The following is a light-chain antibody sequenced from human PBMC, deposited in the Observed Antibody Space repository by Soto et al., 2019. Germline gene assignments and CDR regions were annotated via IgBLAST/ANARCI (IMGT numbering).Light chain of an antibody. CDR1: QSISSW. V-gene: IGKV1-5*01. CDR3: QQLNSYPIT. CDR2: AAS. J-gene: IGKJ5*01. Sequence: DIQMTQPPSTLSASVGDRVTITFRASQSISSWLAWYQQKPGKAPKLLISAASTLQSGVPSRFSGSGSETEFTLTITSLQPEDSATYYCQQLNSYPITFGQGTRLEIK.